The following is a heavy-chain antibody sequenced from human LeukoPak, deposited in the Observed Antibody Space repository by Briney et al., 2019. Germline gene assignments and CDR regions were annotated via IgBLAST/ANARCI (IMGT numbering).Heavy chain of an antibody. Sequence: SQTLSLTCAISGDSVSSNSAAWNWLRQSPSRGLEWLGRTYYRSEWYNDYAVSVKGRITINPDTSKNQFSLQLNSVTPEDTAVHYCAKYRYERDSSGRLDYWGQGTLVAASS. D-gene: IGHD6-19*01. V-gene: IGHV6-1*01. CDR2: TYYRSEWYN. J-gene: IGHJ4*02. CDR1: GDSVSSNSAA. CDR3: AKYRYERDSSGRLDY.